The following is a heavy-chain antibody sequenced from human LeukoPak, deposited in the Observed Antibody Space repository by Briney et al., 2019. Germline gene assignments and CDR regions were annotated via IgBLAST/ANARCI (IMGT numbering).Heavy chain of an antibody. Sequence: GGSLRLSCAASGFTFSNYAMSWVRQAPGKGLEWVSAISGGGGSTYYADSVKGRFTISRDNSKNTLYLQVNSLRAEDTAVYYCAKGGKWDVTPFDYWGQGTLVTVSS. V-gene: IGHV3-23*01. CDR3: AKGGKWDVTPFDY. D-gene: IGHD1-26*01. CDR2: ISGGGGST. J-gene: IGHJ4*02. CDR1: GFTFSNYA.